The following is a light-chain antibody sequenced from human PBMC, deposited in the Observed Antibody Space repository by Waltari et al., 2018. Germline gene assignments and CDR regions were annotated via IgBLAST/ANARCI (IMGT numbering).Light chain of an antibody. Sequence: EVVMTQSPATLSVSPGERATLSCRASHGISDNLAWYQQKPGQAPRLLIYGAFTRATGIPAMFTGRASGTEFTLTISSLQSEDSAVYYCHQYNRWPPITFGQGTRLEIK. J-gene: IGKJ5*01. CDR3: HQYNRWPPIT. CDR2: GAF. CDR1: HGISDN. V-gene: IGKV3-15*01.